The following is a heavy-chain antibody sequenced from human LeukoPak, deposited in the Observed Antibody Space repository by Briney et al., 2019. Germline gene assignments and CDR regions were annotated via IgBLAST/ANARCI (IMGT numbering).Heavy chain of an antibody. CDR1: GFTFSSYA. V-gene: IGHV3-23*01. Sequence: GGSLRLSCAASGFTFSSYAMSWVRQAPGKGLEWVSAISGSGGSTYYADSVKGRFTISRDNSENTLYLQMNSLRAEDTAVYYCAKDTTYYYGSGSSGSYFDYWGQGTLVTVSS. J-gene: IGHJ4*02. D-gene: IGHD3-10*01. CDR3: AKDTTYYYGSGSSGSYFDY. CDR2: ISGSGGST.